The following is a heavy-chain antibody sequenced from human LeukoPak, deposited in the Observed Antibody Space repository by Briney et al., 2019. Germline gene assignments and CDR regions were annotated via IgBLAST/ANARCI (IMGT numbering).Heavy chain of an antibody. V-gene: IGHV1-2*04. CDR3: ARVGSVYGSGSFFDY. D-gene: IGHD3-10*01. J-gene: IGHJ4*02. CDR1: GYTFTGYY. CDR2: INPNSGGT. Sequence: ASVKVSCKASGYTFTGYYMHWVRQAPGQGLEWMGWINPNSGGTNYAQKFQGWVTMTRDTSISTAYMELSSLRSEDTAVYYCARVGSVYGSGSFFDYWGQGTLVTVSS.